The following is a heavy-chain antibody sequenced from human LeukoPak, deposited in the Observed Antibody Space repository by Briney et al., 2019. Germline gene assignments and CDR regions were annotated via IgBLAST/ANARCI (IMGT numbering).Heavy chain of an antibody. V-gene: IGHV3-7*01. CDR3: AKWRWGQSEYED. J-gene: IGHJ4*02. CDR1: GFSFSDHW. D-gene: IGHD5-24*01. Sequence: GVSLRLSCAASGFSFSDHWMGWVRQAPGKGLEWVANIKNDGSGEEIEDSVKGRFTISRAKAENSVYLEMSSLRAEDTAVYYCAKWRWGQSEYEDWGEGTLVSVYS. CDR2: IKNDGSGE.